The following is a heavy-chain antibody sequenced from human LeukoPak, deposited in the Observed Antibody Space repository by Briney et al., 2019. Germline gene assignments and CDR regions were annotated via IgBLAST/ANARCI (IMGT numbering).Heavy chain of an antibody. V-gene: IGHV1-69*05. CDR3: AGSIFGVVTTFDY. D-gene: IGHD3-3*01. Sequence: SVKVSCKASGGTFSSYAISWVRQAPGQGLEWMGGIIPIFGTANYAQKFQGRVTITTDESTSTAYMELSSLRSEDTAVYYRAGSIFGVVTTFDYWGQGTLVTVSS. CDR2: IIPIFGTA. CDR1: GGTFSSYA. J-gene: IGHJ4*02.